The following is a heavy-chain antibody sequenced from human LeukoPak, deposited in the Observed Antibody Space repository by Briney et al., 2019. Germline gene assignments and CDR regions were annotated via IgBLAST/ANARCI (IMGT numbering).Heavy chain of an antibody. J-gene: IGHJ6*02. CDR2: IIPIFGTA. V-gene: IGHV1-69*13. D-gene: IGHD5-12*01. CDR3: ARGVSRDIVATRPHYYYYGMDV. CDR1: GGTFSSYA. Sequence: SVKVSCKASGGTFSSYAISWVRQAPGQGLEWMGGIIPIFGTANYAQKFQGRVTITADESTSTAYMELSSLRSEDTGVYYCARGVSRDIVATRPHYYYYGMDVWGQGTTVTVSS.